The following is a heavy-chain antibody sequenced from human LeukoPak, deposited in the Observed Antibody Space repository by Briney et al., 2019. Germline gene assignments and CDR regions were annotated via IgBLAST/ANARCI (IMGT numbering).Heavy chain of an antibody. Sequence: SETLSLTCTVSGGSISSGFYYWSWIRQPAGKGLEWIGRIYTSGSTNYNPSLKSRISISVDTSKNQFSLKLTSVTAADTAVYYCARNDYGDTGWFDPWGQGTLVTVSS. J-gene: IGHJ5*02. CDR1: GGSISSGFYY. D-gene: IGHD4-17*01. CDR2: IYTSGST. V-gene: IGHV4-61*02. CDR3: ARNDYGDTGWFDP.